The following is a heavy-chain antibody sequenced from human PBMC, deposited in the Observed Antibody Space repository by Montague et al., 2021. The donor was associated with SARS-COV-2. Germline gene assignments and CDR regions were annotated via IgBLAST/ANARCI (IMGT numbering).Heavy chain of an antibody. J-gene: IGHJ4*02. Sequence: SLRLSCAASGFTFVDYAMHWVRQAPGKGLEWVSGISWNSGSIGYADSVKGRFTISRDNAKNSLYLQMNSLRAEDTALYYCAKDMEDIYDSSGYFDYWGQGTLVTVSS. D-gene: IGHD3-22*01. CDR2: ISWNSGSI. CDR3: AKDMEDIYDSSGYFDY. CDR1: GFTFVDYA. V-gene: IGHV3-9*01.